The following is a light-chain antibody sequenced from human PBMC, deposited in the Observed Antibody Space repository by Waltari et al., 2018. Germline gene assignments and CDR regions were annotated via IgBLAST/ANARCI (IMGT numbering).Light chain of an antibody. Sequence: QSVLTQPPSASGTPGPSVTISCSGSNSNIGRHAVNWYQQLPETAPKLLIYTDNQRPSGVPVRFSGSKSGTSASLAISGLQSEDEADYHCATWDDSLNGWVFGGGTKVTVL. CDR1: NSNIGRHA. V-gene: IGLV1-44*01. CDR3: ATWDDSLNGWV. CDR2: TDN. J-gene: IGLJ3*02.